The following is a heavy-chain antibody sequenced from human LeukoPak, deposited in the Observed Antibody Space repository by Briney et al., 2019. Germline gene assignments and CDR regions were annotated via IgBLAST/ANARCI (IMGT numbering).Heavy chain of an antibody. J-gene: IGHJ6*02. CDR2: INHSGST. CDR3: ARGRIVVVMNPYYYYGMDV. D-gene: IGHD3-22*01. V-gene: IGHV4-4*02. CDR1: GGSISSSSSNC. Sequence: SETLSLTCAVSGGSISSSSSNCWTWVRQPPGKGLEWIGEINHSGSTNYNPSLKSRVTISVDTSKNQFSLKLSSVTAADTAVYYCARGRIVVVMNPYYYYGMDVWGQGTTVTVSS.